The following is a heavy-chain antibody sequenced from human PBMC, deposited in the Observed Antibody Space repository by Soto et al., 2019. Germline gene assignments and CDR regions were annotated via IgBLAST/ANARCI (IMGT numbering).Heavy chain of an antibody. CDR2: INHSGST. V-gene: IGHV4-34*01. CDR1: GGSFSGYY. Sequence: SETLSLTCAVYGGSFSGYYWSWIRQPPGKGLEWIGEINHSGSTNYNPSLKSRVTISVDTSKNQFSLKLSSVTAADTAVYYCAREGYCSGGSCYSRTLDYWGQGTLVTGSA. CDR3: AREGYCSGGSCYSRTLDY. D-gene: IGHD2-15*01. J-gene: IGHJ4*02.